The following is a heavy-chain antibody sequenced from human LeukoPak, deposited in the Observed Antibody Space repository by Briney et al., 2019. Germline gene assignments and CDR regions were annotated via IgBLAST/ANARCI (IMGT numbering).Heavy chain of an antibody. V-gene: IGHV3-30-3*01. J-gene: IGHJ5*02. CDR3: AREGPTSGSYDWFDP. D-gene: IGHD1-26*01. CDR2: ISYDGSNK. Sequence: GGSLRLSCAASGFTFSSYAMHWVRQAPGKGLEWVAVISYDGSNKYYADSVKGRFTISRDNSKNTLYLQMNSLRAEDTAVYYCAREGPTSGSYDWFDPWGQGTWSPSPQ. CDR1: GFTFSSYA.